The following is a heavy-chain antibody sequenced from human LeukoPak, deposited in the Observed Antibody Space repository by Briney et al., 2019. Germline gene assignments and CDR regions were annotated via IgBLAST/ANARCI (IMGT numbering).Heavy chain of an antibody. J-gene: IGHJ4*02. D-gene: IGHD6-6*01. CDR2: ISSSGNTI. CDR1: GFTFKNYE. Sequence: PGGSLRLSCAASGFTFKNYEMNWTRQAPGKRLEWISYISSSGNTIYYADSVKGRFTISRDNAKKSLYLQMNGVRAEDTAVYYCVRDPEYASSSGDFDYWGQGTLVTVSS. V-gene: IGHV3-48*03. CDR3: VRDPEYASSSGDFDY.